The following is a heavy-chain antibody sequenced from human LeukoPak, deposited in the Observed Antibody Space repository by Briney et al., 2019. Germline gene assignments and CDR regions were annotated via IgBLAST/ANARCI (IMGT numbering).Heavy chain of an antibody. V-gene: IGHV3-33*01. J-gene: IGHJ4*02. Sequence: GRSLRLSCAASGFTFSSYGIHWVRQAPGKGLEWVAVIWHDGSSKYYADSVKGRFTISRDNSKNTLLLQMNSLRAEDTAVYYCARDCRGGSCYYFDYWGQGTLVTVSS. D-gene: IGHD2-15*01. CDR3: ARDCRGGSCYYFDY. CDR2: IWHDGSSK. CDR1: GFTFSSYG.